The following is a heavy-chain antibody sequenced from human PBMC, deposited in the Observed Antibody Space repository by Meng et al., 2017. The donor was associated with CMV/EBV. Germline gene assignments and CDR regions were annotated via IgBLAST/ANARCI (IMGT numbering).Heavy chain of an antibody. V-gene: IGHV1-8*01. Sequence: ASVKVSCKASGYTFTSYDINWVRQATGQGLEWMGWMNPNSGNTGYAQKFQGRVTMTRNTSISTAYMELSSLRSDDTAVYYCARDRSVAAAGTDVGYWGQGTLVTVSS. J-gene: IGHJ4*02. CDR1: GYTFTSYD. CDR3: ARDRSVAAAGTDVGY. CDR2: MNPNSGNT. D-gene: IGHD6-13*01.